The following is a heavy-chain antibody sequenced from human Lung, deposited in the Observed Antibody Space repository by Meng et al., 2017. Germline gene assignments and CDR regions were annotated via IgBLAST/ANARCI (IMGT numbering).Heavy chain of an antibody. CDR3: ARDERATQFEY. J-gene: IGHJ4*02. CDR2: IWNDGSNQ. CDR1: GFSFRSYG. V-gene: IGHV3-33*01. Sequence: GRVVEAGGGVVQPGKSLRVSCEASGFSFRSYGMHWVRQAPGKGLEWVAVIWNDGSNQYYADSVKGRFSISRDNSKNTLFLQMNSLRAEDTAMYFCARDERATQFEYWGQGTLVTVSS.